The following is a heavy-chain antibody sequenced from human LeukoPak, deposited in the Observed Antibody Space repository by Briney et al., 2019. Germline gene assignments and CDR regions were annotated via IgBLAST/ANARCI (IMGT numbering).Heavy chain of an antibody. D-gene: IGHD5-18*01. CDR1: GGSFSGYY. V-gene: IGHV4-34*01. Sequence: SETLSLTCAVYGGSFSGYYWSWIRQPPGKGLEWIGEINHSGSTNYNPSLKSRVTISVDTSKNQFSLKLSSVTAADTAVYYCARGGGRGYSYGLDLWGRGTLVTASS. CDR3: ARGGGRGYSYGLDL. CDR2: INHSGST. J-gene: IGHJ2*01.